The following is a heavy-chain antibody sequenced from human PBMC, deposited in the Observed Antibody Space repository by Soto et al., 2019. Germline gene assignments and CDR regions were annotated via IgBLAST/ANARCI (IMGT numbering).Heavy chain of an antibody. CDR2: IIPIFGTA. CDR1: GGNFSSYA. D-gene: IGHD2-15*01. CDR3: ASMGRYCSGGSCYSGTWFDP. Sequence: QVQLVQSGAEVKKPGSSVKVSCKASGGNFSSYAISWVRQAPGQGLEWMGGIIPIFGTANYAQKFQGRVTITADESTSTAYMELSSLRSEDTAVYYCASMGRYCSGGSCYSGTWFDPWGQGTLVTVSS. J-gene: IGHJ5*02. V-gene: IGHV1-69*12.